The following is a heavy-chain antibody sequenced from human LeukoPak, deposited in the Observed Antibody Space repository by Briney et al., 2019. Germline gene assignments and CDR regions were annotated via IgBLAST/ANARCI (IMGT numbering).Heavy chain of an antibody. Sequence: GGSLRLSCAASGFTLSSYAMTWVRQAPGKGLEWVSDIGDSGATTYYADSVKGRFTISRDNSKNTLYLQMNSLRAEDTAVYYCARLVAALDYWGQGTLVTVSS. CDR3: ARLVAALDY. D-gene: IGHD5-12*01. V-gene: IGHV3-23*01. CDR1: GFTLSSYA. J-gene: IGHJ4*02. CDR2: IGDSGATT.